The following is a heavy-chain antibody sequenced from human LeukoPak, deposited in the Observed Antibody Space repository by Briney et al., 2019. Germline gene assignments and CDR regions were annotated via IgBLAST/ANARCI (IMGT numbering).Heavy chain of an antibody. D-gene: IGHD3-3*01. V-gene: IGHV4-4*02. CDR1: GGSVINTNW. J-gene: IGHJ4*02. CDR2: VHLDGRT. CDR3: AREGGFYRPLDY. Sequence: SETLSLTCGVSGGSVINTNWWTWVRQPPGKGLEWIGEVHLDGRTNYNPSLESRLTMSVDVSENQVSLKLTSVTAADTAVYYCAREGGFYRPLDYAGQGTLVTVSS.